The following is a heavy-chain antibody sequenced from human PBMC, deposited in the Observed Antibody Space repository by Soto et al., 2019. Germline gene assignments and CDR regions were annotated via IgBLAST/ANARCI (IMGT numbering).Heavy chain of an antibody. CDR1: GGSISSSSYY. CDR3: ARDKITGLFDY. D-gene: IGHD2-8*02. CDR2: IYYRGTT. V-gene: IGHV4-39*02. Sequence: TSETLSLTCTFSGGSISSSSYYWGWIRQPPGKGLEWIGSIYYRGTTYYNPSLKSRLTISVDTSKNQFSLKLTSVTAADTAVYYCARDKITGLFDYWGQGTLVTVPQ. J-gene: IGHJ4*02.